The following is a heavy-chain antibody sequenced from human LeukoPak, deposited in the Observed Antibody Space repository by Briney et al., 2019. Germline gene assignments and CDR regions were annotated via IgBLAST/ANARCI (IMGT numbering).Heavy chain of an antibody. CDR1: GYTFTSYD. CDR2: MNPNSGNT. Sequence: GASVKVSCKASGYTFTSYDINWVRQATGQGLEWMGWMNPNSGNTGYAQKFQGRATITRNTSISTAYMELSSLRSEDTAVYYCARDARRFGEPRLFDPWGQGTLVTVSS. D-gene: IGHD3-10*01. V-gene: IGHV1-8*03. J-gene: IGHJ5*02. CDR3: ARDARRFGEPRLFDP.